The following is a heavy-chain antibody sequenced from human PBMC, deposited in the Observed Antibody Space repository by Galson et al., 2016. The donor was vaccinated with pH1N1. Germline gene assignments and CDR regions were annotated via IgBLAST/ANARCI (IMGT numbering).Heavy chain of an antibody. Sequence: QSGAEVKKPGESLKISCKGSGYRFSSSWIGWVRQMPGKGLEWMGIIHLGGSHIRYSPSFQGQVTISADKSINTVSLQWSSLKASDTAMYYCARQNDYGDYRGDAFDIWGQGTMVTVSS. CDR3: ARQNDYGDYRGDAFDI. CDR2: IHLGGSHI. V-gene: IGHV5-51*01. CDR1: GYRFSSSW. J-gene: IGHJ3*02. D-gene: IGHD4-17*01.